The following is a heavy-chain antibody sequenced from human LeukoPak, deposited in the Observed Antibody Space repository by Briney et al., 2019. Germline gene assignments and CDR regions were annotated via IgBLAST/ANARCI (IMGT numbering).Heavy chain of an antibody. CDR2: ISAYNGNT. D-gene: IGHD3-22*01. J-gene: IGHJ4*02. Sequence: ASVKVSCKASGYTFTSYGISWVRQAPGQWLEWMGWISAYNGNTNYAQKLQGRVTMTTDTSTSTAYMELRSLRSDDTAVYYCARDPPNDSSGYYYYRSFDYWGQGTLVTVSS. V-gene: IGHV1-18*01. CDR3: ARDPPNDSSGYYYYRSFDY. CDR1: GYTFTSYG.